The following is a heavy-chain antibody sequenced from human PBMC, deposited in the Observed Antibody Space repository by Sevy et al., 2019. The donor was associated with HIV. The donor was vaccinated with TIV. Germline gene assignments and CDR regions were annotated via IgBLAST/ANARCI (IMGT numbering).Heavy chain of an antibody. CDR3: ATTKDYYESSGDPFDY. Sequence: ASVKVSCKVSGYTLTALSMHWVRQTPGKGLEWMGSFDSEDGERIYAQKFQVRVAMTEDTSTDTAYMELSSLRSEDTAVYYCATTKDYYESSGDPFDYWGQGTLVTVSS. CDR1: GYTLTALS. J-gene: IGHJ4*02. V-gene: IGHV1-24*01. CDR2: FDSEDGER. D-gene: IGHD3-22*01.